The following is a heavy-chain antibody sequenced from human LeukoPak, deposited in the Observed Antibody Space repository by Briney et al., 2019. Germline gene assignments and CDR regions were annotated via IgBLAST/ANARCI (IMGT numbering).Heavy chain of an antibody. V-gene: IGHV3-23*01. J-gene: IGHJ3*02. CDR3: AKDQGSSWYGEPDAFDI. D-gene: IGHD6-13*01. Sequence: PGGSLRLSCAASGFTFSSYAMSWVRQAPGKGLEWVSAISGSGGSTYYADSVKGRFTISRDNPKNTLYPQMNSLRAEDTAVYYCAKDQGSSWYGEPDAFDIWGQGTMVTVSS. CDR2: ISGSGGST. CDR1: GFTFSSYA.